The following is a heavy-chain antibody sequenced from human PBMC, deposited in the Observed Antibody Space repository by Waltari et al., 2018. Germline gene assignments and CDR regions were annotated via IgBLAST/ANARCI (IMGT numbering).Heavy chain of an antibody. D-gene: IGHD6-19*01. J-gene: IGHJ2*01. V-gene: IGHV4-39*01. CDR2: VYYNGTT. Sequence: QLQLQESGPGLVKPSETLSLTCTVSGVSMDDSSYYWGWIRQPPGKGLEWIGGVYYNGTTHHNPSLKSRVTVSGDTSKNQFSLMLNSVTAADTAVYYCVRHRLAWYFDLWGRGTLVTVSS. CDR1: GVSMDDSSYY. CDR3: VRHRLAWYFDL.